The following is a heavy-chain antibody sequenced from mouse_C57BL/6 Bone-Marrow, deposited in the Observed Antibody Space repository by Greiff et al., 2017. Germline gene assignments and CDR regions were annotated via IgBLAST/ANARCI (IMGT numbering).Heavy chain of an antibody. D-gene: IGHD2-10*01. CDR1: GFTFSDYG. J-gene: IGHJ4*01. V-gene: IGHV5-17*01. CDR2: ISSGSSTI. CDR3: ARKAYYGNYDAMDY. Sequence: EVQVVESGGGLVKPGGSLKLSCAASGFTFSDYGMHWVRQAPEKGLEWVAYISSGSSTIYYADTVKGRFTISRDNAKNTLFLQMTSLRSEDTAMYYCARKAYYGNYDAMDYWGQGTSVTVSS.